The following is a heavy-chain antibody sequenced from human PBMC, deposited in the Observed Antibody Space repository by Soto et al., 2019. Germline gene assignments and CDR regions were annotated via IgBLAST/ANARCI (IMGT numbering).Heavy chain of an antibody. Sequence: GESLKISCKGSGYGFTGYWINWVRQMPGKVLEWMGRIDPSDSYINYSPSFQGHITISADKSISTAYLQWTSLKASDTAIYYCARQLGSSGLDYGGQGALVTVSS. J-gene: IGHJ4*02. CDR2: IDPSDSYI. D-gene: IGHD6-6*01. CDR1: GYGFTGYW. CDR3: ARQLGSSGLDY. V-gene: IGHV5-10-1*01.